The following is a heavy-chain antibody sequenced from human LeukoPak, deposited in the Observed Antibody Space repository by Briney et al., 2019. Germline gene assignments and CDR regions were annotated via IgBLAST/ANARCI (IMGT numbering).Heavy chain of an antibody. CDR1: GFTFSSSA. J-gene: IGHJ4*02. CDR3: ARGDDYFDN. V-gene: IGHV3-48*02. CDR2: ISRSSSVI. D-gene: IGHD3-16*01. Sequence: GGSLRLACVASGFTFSSSAMNWVRQAPGKGLEWVSYISRSSSVISYVDSVKGRFTISRDNAKNSLYLQMNNLRDEDTAVYYCARGDDYFDNWGQGTLVTVSS.